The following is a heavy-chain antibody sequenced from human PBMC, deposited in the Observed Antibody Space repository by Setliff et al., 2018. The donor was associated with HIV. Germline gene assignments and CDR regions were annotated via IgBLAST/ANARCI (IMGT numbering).Heavy chain of an antibody. V-gene: IGHV1-69*13. J-gene: IGHJ6*02. CDR1: GGTFSSYA. CDR2: IIPIFGTA. D-gene: IGHD5-18*01. CDR3: ARPSDTAMVTVGYYYYGIDV. Sequence: SVKVSCKASGGTFSSYAISWVRQAPGQGLEWMGGIIPIFGTANYAQKFQGRVTITADESTSTAYMELSSLRSEDTAVYYCARPSDTAMVTVGYYYYGIDVWGQGTTGTVS.